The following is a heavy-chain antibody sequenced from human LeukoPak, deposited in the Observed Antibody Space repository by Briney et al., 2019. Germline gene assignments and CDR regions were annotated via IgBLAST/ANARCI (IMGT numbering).Heavy chain of an antibody. CDR2: IDRSGRIT. D-gene: IGHD1-26*01. J-gene: IGHJ3*02. Sequence: QPGGSLRLSCAGSGYSFGMHAMDWVRQAPGKGLEWLSYIDRSGRITYYGDSVKGRFTISRDNAKNSLYLQMNSLRAEDTAVYYCARDTWELLPPEPENDAFDIWGQGTMVTVSS. CDR1: GYSFGMHA. CDR3: ARDTWELLPPEPENDAFDI. V-gene: IGHV3-48*04.